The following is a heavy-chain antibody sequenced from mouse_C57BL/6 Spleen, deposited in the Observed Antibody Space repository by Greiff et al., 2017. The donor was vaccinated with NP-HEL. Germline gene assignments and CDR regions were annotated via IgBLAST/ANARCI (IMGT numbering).Heavy chain of an antibody. CDR3: ARGGDGYPAWFAY. D-gene: IGHD2-3*01. CDR2: ISYSGST. CDR1: GYSITSGYD. J-gene: IGHJ3*01. V-gene: IGHV3-1*01. Sequence: EVKLMESGPGMVKPSQSLSLTCTVTGYSITSGYDWHWIRHFPGNKLEWMGYISYSGSTNYNPSLKSRISITHDTSKNHFFLKLNSVTTEDTATYYCARGGDGYPAWFAYWGQGTLVTVSA.